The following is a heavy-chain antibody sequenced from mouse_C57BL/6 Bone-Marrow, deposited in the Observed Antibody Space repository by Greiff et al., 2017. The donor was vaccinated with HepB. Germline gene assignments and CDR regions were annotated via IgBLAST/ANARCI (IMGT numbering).Heavy chain of an antibody. J-gene: IGHJ3*01. Sequence: EVMLVESGGDLVKPGGSLKLSCAASGFTFSSYGMSWVRQTPDKRLEWVATISSGGSYTYYPDSVKGRFTISRDNAKNTLYLQMSSLKSEDTAMYYCARKGDYVFAYWGQGTLVTVSA. D-gene: IGHD2-4*01. CDR2: ISSGGSYT. CDR1: GFTFSSYG. V-gene: IGHV5-6*01. CDR3: ARKGDYVFAY.